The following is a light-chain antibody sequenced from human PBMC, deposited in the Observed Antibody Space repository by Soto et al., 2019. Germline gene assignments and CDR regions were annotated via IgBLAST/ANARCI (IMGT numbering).Light chain of an antibody. CDR1: SSDVGSYNL. CDR2: EGS. Sequence: QSALTQPASVSGSPGQSITISCTGTSSDVGSYNLVSWYQQHPGKAPKLMIYEGSKRPSGVSNRFSGSKSGNTASLTISWLQAEDEADYYCCSYAGSGVVFGGGTKLTVL. J-gene: IGLJ2*01. CDR3: CSYAGSGVV. V-gene: IGLV2-23*01.